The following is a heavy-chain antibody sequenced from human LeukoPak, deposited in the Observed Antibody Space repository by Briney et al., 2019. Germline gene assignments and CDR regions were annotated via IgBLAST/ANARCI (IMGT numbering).Heavy chain of an antibody. D-gene: IGHD3-9*01. V-gene: IGHV3-21*01. Sequence: GESLRLSCAASGFTFSTYNMNWVRQAPGKGLEWVSSISSSSSYIYYADSVKGRFTISRGNAKNSLYLQMNSLRAEDTAMYYCARATTYDILTGYFDYWGQGTLVTVSS. CDR3: ARATTYDILTGYFDY. CDR2: ISSSSSYI. J-gene: IGHJ4*02. CDR1: GFTFSTYN.